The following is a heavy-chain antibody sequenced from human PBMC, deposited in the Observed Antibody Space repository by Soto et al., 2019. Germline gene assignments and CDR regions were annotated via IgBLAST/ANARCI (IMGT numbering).Heavy chain of an antibody. Sequence: SETLSLTCAVYGGSFSGYYWSWIRQPPGKGLEWIGEINHSGSTNYNPSLKSRVTISVDTSKNQFSLKLSSVTAADTAVYYCARYFTNGVIQPRYYLGMDGWGQGTTVTVSS. J-gene: IGHJ6*02. CDR2: INHSGST. CDR3: ARYFTNGVIQPRYYLGMDG. D-gene: IGHD2-8*01. CDR1: GGSFSGYY. V-gene: IGHV4-34*01.